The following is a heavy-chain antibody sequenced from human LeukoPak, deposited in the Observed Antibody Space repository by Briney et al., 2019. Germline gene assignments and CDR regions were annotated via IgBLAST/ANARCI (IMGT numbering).Heavy chain of an antibody. Sequence: SETLSLTCAVSGYSISSGYYWGWIRQPPGKGLEWIGSIYHSGSTYYNPSLKSRVTISVDTSKNQFSLKLSSVTAADTAVYYCARLHYYYYMDVWGKGTTVTASS. CDR3: ARLHYYYYMDV. CDR1: GYSISSGYY. V-gene: IGHV4-38-2*01. CDR2: IYHSGST. J-gene: IGHJ6*03.